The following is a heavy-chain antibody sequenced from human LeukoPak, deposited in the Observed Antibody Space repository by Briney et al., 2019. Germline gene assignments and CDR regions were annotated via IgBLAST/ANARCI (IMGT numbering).Heavy chain of an antibody. J-gene: IGHJ6*03. D-gene: IGHD3-16*01. Sequence: PGGSLRLSCAASGFTFSRYRMSWVREAPGKGLEWVANIKQDGSEKHYVDSVKGRFTISRDNAENSLYLQMNSLRAEDTAVYYCATERAGERPRPLLNYYYMDVWGKGTTVTISS. V-gene: IGHV3-7*01. CDR2: IKQDGSEK. CDR1: GFTFSRYR. CDR3: ATERAGERPRPLLNYYYMDV.